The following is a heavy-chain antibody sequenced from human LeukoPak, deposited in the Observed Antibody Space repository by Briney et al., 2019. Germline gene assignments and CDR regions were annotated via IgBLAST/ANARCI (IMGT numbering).Heavy chain of an antibody. Sequence: AGGSLRLSCAASGFIFSSYAMSWVRQAPGQGLEWVSAISGSGGNTYYADSVKGSFTISRENSKNTLYLQMNSLRAEGTAVYYCAKNYGDYVGRRRGLRMYYYYPGMDVWGKGTTVTVSS. CDR3: AKNYGDYVGRRRGLRMYYYYPGMDV. D-gene: IGHD4-17*01. V-gene: IGHV3-23*01. J-gene: IGHJ6*04. CDR1: GFIFSSYA. CDR2: ISGSGGNT.